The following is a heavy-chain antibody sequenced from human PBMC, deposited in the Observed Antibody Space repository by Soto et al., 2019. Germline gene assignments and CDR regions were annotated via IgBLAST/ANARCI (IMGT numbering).Heavy chain of an antibody. CDR3: ARDYYDSSGYYGFDY. V-gene: IGHV1-8*01. J-gene: IGHJ4*02. CDR1: GYTFTSYD. CDR2: MNPNSGNT. D-gene: IGHD3-22*01. Sequence: ASVKVSCKASGYTFTSYDINWVRQATGQGLEWMGWMNPNSGNTGYAQKFQGRVTMTRNTSISTAYMELSSVTAADTAVYYCARDYYDSSGYYGFDYWGQGTLVTVSS.